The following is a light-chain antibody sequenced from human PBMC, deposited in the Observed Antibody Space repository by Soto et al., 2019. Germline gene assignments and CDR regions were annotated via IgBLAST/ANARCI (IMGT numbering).Light chain of an antibody. V-gene: IGLV1-40*01. Sequence: QSVLTQPPSVTGAPGQRVTISCTGNNSNIGAGSGVNWYQQFPDKAPKLLIYANTHRPSGVPDRFSGSKSGNTASLTISGLQAEDEADYYCSSYTSSSTLVFGGGTKLTVL. CDR3: SSYTSSSTLV. CDR2: ANT. J-gene: IGLJ2*01. CDR1: NSNIGAGSG.